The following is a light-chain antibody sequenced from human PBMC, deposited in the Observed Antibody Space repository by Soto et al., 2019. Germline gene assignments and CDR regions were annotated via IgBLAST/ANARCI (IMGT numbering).Light chain of an antibody. CDR3: SSYAGSNNFVV. CDR1: SSDVGVYNY. Sequence: QSALTQPPSASGSPGQSVTISCTGTSSDVGVYNYVSWYQQRPGKAPKLMIYEVTKRPSGVPDRFSGSKSDNTASLTVSGLQAEDEADYYCSSYAGSNNFVVFGGGTKLTVL. V-gene: IGLV2-8*01. CDR2: EVT. J-gene: IGLJ2*01.